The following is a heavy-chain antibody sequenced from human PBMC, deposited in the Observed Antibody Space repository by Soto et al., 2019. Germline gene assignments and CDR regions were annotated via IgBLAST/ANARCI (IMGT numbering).Heavy chain of an antibody. CDR3: AKILSGRPYYFDY. J-gene: IGHJ4*02. D-gene: IGHD6-19*01. CDR1: GFTFSNYA. V-gene: IGHV3-23*01. CDR2: ISGSGSST. Sequence: EVQLLESGGGLVQTGGSLRLSCAASGFTFSNYAMSWVRQAPGKGLEWVSAISGSGSSTYYADSVKGRFAMSRDNSKNTLYRQMNSLRAEDTALYYCAKILSGRPYYFDYWGQGTLVTVSS.